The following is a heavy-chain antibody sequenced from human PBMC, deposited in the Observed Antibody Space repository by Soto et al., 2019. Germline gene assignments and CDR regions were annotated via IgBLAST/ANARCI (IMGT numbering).Heavy chain of an antibody. Sequence: PSETLSLTCAVSGGSFSGYFWGWVRQPPGKGLEWIGSIYYSGSTYYNPSLKSRVTISVDTSKNHFSLKLSSVTATDTAVYYCARHLGEGYFDYWGQGTLVTVSS. CDR1: GGSFSGYF. V-gene: IGHV4-39*01. J-gene: IGHJ4*02. CDR3: ARHLGEGYFDY. CDR2: IYYSGST.